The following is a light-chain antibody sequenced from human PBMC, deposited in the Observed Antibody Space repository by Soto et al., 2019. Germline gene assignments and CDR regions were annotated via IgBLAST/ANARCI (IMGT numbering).Light chain of an antibody. Sequence: QSALTQPASVSGSPGQSITISCTGTSSDVGGYKYVSWYQQHPGKAPKLMIYDVSNRPSGVSNRFSGSKSGNTASLTISGLQAADEADYYCSSYTSNSSWVFGGGTKVTVL. V-gene: IGLV2-14*01. J-gene: IGLJ3*02. CDR2: DVS. CDR1: SSDVGGYKY. CDR3: SSYTSNSSWV.